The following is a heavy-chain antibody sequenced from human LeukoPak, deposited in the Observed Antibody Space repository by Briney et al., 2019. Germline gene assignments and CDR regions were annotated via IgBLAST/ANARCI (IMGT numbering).Heavy chain of an antibody. D-gene: IGHD6-19*01. J-gene: IGHJ4*02. Sequence: PSETLSLTCTVSGGSITSTTYHWGWIRQPPGKGLNWIGSIYYSGSTYYNPSLKSRVTISVDTSKNQFSLKLSSVTAADTAVYYCARGGQWLVPNPIDYWGQGTLVTVSS. CDR3: ARGGQWLVPNPIDY. CDR1: GGSITSTTYH. V-gene: IGHV4-39*07. CDR2: IYYSGST.